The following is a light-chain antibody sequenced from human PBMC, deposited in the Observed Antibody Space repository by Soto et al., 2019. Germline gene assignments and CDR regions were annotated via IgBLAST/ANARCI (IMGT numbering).Light chain of an antibody. Sequence: DIQMTQSPSSLSASVGDSVTITCRASQSVRNYLNWYQHKPGKAPQLLIYGASRLQAGVPSRFSGSGSGTAFTLTVSSLQPEEFATYYCQQPYSSSWTFGQGTKVEIK. CDR3: QQPYSSSWT. CDR2: GAS. CDR1: QSVRNY. V-gene: IGKV1-39*01. J-gene: IGKJ1*01.